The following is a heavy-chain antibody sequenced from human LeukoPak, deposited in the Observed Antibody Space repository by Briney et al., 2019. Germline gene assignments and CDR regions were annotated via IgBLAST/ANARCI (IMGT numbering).Heavy chain of an antibody. J-gene: IGHJ4*02. CDR2: IYTSGST. D-gene: IGHD5-24*01. Sequence: SETLSLTCTVSGGSISSGSYYWSWIRQPAGKGLEWIGRIYTSGSTNYNPSLKSRVTISVDTSKNQFSLKLSSVTAADTAVYYCARERWLHLEGYWGQGTLVTVSS. CDR1: GGSISSGSYY. CDR3: ARERWLHLEGY. V-gene: IGHV4-61*02.